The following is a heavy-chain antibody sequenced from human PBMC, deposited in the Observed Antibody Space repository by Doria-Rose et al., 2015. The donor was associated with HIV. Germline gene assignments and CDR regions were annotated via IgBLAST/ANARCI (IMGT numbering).Heavy chain of an antibody. V-gene: IGHV2-26*01. CDR1: GVSLSSPGMG. J-gene: IGHJ4*02. CDR3: ARIKSSRWNLKYYFDF. D-gene: IGHD6-13*01. CDR2: IFSDDER. Sequence: QVTLKESGPVLVKPTETLTLTCTVSGVSLSSPGMGVSWIRQPPGKALEWLANIFSDDERSYKTSLKSRLTISRGTSKSQVVLTMTDMDPVDTATYYCARIKSSRWNLKYYFDFWGQGTLVIVSA.